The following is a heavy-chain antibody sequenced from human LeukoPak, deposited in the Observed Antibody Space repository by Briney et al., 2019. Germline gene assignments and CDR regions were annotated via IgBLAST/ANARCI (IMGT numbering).Heavy chain of an antibody. CDR2: IYYTGTT. J-gene: IGHJ4*02. V-gene: IGHV4-39*01. D-gene: IGHD4-23*01. Sequence: SETLSLTCTVSGGSISSSNYFWGWIRQPPGKGLEWIGIIYYTGTTYYYSPSLKSRVTISVDTSKNQFSLRVSSVTAADTAVYYSARLYNYGASSANFDSWGQGTLVTASS. CDR1: GGSISSSNYF. CDR3: ARLYNYGASSANFDS.